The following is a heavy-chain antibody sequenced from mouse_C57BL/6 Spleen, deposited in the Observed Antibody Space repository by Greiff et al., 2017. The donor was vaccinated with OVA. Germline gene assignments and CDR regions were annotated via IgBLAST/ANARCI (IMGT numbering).Heavy chain of an antibody. Sequence: QVQLQQSGAELARPGASAKMSCKASGYTFTSYTMHWVKQRPGQGLEWIGYINPSSGYTKYNQKFKDKATLTADKSSSTAYMQLSSLTSEDSAVYYCVYYDYDEGMDYWGQGTSVTVSS. D-gene: IGHD2-4*01. J-gene: IGHJ4*01. V-gene: IGHV1-4*01. CDR2: INPSSGYT. CDR1: GYTFTSYT. CDR3: VYYDYDEGMDY.